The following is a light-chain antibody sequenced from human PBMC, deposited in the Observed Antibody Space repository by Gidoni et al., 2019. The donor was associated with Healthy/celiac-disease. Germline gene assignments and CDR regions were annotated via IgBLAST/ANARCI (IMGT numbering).Light chain of an antibody. J-gene: IGLJ2*01. CDR2: DVS. CDR1: SSDVGGYNY. CDR3: CSYAGSYTLV. Sequence: QSALTQPRSVSGCPRQSVTISCTGTSSDVGGYNYVSWYQQHPGKAPKLMIYDVSKRPSGVPDRFSGSKSGNTASLTISGLQAEDEADYYCCSYAGSYTLVFGGGTKLTVL. V-gene: IGLV2-11*01.